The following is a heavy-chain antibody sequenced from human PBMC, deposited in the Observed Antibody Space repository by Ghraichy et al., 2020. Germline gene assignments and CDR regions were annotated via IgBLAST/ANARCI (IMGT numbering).Heavy chain of an antibody. Sequence: GESLNISCAASGFTFSSYWMSWVRQAPGKGLEWVANIKQDGSEKYYVDSVKGRFTISRDNAKNSLYLQMNSLRAEDTAVYYCARTPDDGWYSSVGAFDIWGQGTMVTVSS. V-gene: IGHV3-7*01. CDR1: GFTFSSYW. CDR3: ARTPDDGWYSSVGAFDI. CDR2: IKQDGSEK. D-gene: IGHD6-19*01. J-gene: IGHJ3*02.